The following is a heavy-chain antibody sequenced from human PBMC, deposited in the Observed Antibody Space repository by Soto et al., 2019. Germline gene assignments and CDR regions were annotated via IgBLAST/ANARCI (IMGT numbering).Heavy chain of an antibody. V-gene: IGHV3-30-3*01. Sequence: QVQLVESGGVVVQPGRFLRLSCAASGFTFSSYAMHWVRQAPGKVLEWVAVISYDGSNKYYEDSVKGRFTISRDNSKNTLYLQMNSLRAEDTAVYYCARDPYNWNYVWFDPWGQGTLVTVSS. CDR2: ISYDGSNK. D-gene: IGHD1-7*01. CDR1: GFTFSSYA. J-gene: IGHJ5*02. CDR3: ARDPYNWNYVWFDP.